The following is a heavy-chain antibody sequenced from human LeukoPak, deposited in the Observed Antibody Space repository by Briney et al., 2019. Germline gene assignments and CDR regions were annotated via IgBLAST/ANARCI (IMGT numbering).Heavy chain of an antibody. CDR2: IYYSGST. D-gene: IGHD3-22*01. V-gene: IGHV4-31*03. J-gene: IGHJ4*02. Sequence: PSQTLSLTCTVSGGSISSGGYYWSWIRRHPGKGLEWIGYIYYSGSTYYNPSLKSRVTISVDTSKNQFSLKLSSVTAADTAVYYCARASPQPDSSGYYYPFDYWGQGTLVTVSS. CDR3: ARASPQPDSSGYYYPFDY. CDR1: GGSISSGGYY.